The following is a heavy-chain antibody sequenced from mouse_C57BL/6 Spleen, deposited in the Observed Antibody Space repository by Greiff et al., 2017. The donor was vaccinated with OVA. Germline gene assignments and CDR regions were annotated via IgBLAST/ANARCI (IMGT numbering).Heavy chain of an antibody. CDR1: GYTFTSYW. D-gene: IGHD1-1*01. CDR2: IDPSDSYT. V-gene: IGHV1-50*01. J-gene: IGHJ2*01. CDR3: ARSGLRYYFDY. Sequence: HVQLQPPWAELVKPGASVKLSCKASGYTFTSYWMQWVKQRPGQGLEWIGEIDPSDSYTNYNQKFKGKATLTVDTSSSTAYMQLSSLTSEDSAVYYCARSGLRYYFDYWGQGTTLTVSS.